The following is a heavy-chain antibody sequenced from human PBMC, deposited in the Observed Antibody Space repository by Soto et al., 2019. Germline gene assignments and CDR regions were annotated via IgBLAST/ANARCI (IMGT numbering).Heavy chain of an antibody. CDR1: GFTFSSYA. V-gene: IGHV3-30-3*01. D-gene: IGHD1-26*01. Sequence: PGESLKISCAASGFTFSSYAMHWVRQAPGKGLEWVAVISYDGSNKYYADSVKGRFTISRDNSKNTLYLQMNSLRAEDTAVYYCARTPRGQWELPYYYYGMDVWGQGTTVTVSS. CDR2: ISYDGSNK. J-gene: IGHJ6*02. CDR3: ARTPRGQWELPYYYYGMDV.